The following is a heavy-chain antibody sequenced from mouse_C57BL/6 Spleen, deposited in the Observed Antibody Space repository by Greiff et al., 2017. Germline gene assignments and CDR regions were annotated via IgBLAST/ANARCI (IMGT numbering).Heavy chain of an antibody. J-gene: IGHJ2*01. CDR2: INPSTGGT. Sequence: VQLQQSGPELVKPGASVTISCKASGYSFTGYYMNWVKQSPEKSLEWIGEINPSTGGTTYNQKFKAKATLTVDKSSSTAYMQLKSLTSEDSAVYYCARSTGCDYWGQGTTLTVSS. D-gene: IGHD2-1*01. CDR1: GYSFTGYY. CDR3: ARSTGCDY. V-gene: IGHV1-42*01.